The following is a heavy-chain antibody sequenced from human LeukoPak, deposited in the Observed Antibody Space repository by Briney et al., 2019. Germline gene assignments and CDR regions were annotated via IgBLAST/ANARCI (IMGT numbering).Heavy chain of an antibody. CDR1: GXXXXXXY. D-gene: IGHD3-3*01. Sequence: SETLSLTCTVXGXXXXXXYXXXXXXPXGXXLXXXXXIHYTGSTNYNPSLKSRVTISVDTSKNQFSLKLSSVTAADTAVYYCARQEFWSGYNNNWFDPWGQGTLVTVSS. CDR2: IHYTGST. J-gene: IGHJ5*02. V-gene: IGHV4-59*01. CDR3: ARQEFWSGYNNNWFDP.